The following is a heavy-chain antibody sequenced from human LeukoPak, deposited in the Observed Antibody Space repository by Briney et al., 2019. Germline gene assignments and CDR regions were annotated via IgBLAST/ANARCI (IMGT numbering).Heavy chain of an antibody. CDR3: ARDLFGLRGQVGANGGHDY. CDR1: GYTFTSYA. D-gene: IGHD1-26*01. V-gene: IGHV7-4-1*02. Sequence: GASVKVSCKASGYTFTSYAMNWVRQAPGQGLEWMGWINTNTGNPTYAQGFTGRFVFSLDTSVSTAYLQISSLKAEDTAVYYCARDLFGLRGQVGANGGHDYWGQGTLVTVSS. CDR2: INTNTGNP. J-gene: IGHJ4*02.